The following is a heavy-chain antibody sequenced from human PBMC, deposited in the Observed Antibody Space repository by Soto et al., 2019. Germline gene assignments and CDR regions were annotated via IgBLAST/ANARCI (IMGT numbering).Heavy chain of an antibody. Sequence: QITLKESGPPLVRPAQTLTLTCAFSGFSLTTTHMGVAWIRQPPGKALEWLALIYWDDDKRYSPSLKNRLALPKDPSRTRVALTITNITPEDTGTYFCTHAGDYALLSFDHWGPGTLVPVPS. D-gene: IGHD4-17*01. V-gene: IGHV2-5*02. J-gene: IGHJ4*02. CDR3: THAGDYALLSFDH. CDR1: GFSLTTTHMG. CDR2: IYWDDDK.